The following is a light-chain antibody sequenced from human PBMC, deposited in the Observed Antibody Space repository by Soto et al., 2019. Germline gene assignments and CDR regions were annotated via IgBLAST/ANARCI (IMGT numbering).Light chain of an antibody. CDR2: GAS. CDR3: QQYNKWLWT. CDR1: QSVNAN. Sequence: EVVMTQSPATLSVSPGERATLSCRASQSVNANLAWYQQKPGQAPRLLIHGASNRATGIPARFSGSGFGTEFILTISSLQSEDVAVYYCQQYNKWLWTFGQGTKVEI. J-gene: IGKJ1*01. V-gene: IGKV3-15*01.